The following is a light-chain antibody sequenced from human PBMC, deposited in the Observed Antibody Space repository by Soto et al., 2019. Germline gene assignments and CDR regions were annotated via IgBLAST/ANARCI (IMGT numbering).Light chain of an antibody. V-gene: IGKV3-11*01. CDR3: QQRSSWPPIT. CDR2: DAP. CDR1: QSVSSY. J-gene: IGKJ5*01. Sequence: EIVLTQSPATLSLSPGERATLSCRASQSVSSYLAWYQQKPGQAPRLLIYDAPNRATGIPARFSGSGSGTDFTLTISSLEPEDFAVYYCQQRSSWPPITCGQGTRLEIK.